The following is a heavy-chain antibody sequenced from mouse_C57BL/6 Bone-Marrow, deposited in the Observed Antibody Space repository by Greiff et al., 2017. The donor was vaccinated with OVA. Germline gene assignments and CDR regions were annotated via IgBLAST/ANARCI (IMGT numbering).Heavy chain of an antibody. J-gene: IGHJ2*01. D-gene: IGHD2-5*01. CDR3: TRGGSNIYFDY. CDR2: ISSGGDYI. V-gene: IGHV5-9-1*02. CDR1: GFTFSSYA. Sequence: EVMLVESGEGLVKPGGSLKLSCAASGFTFSSYAMSWVRQTPEKRLEWVAYISSGGDYIYYADTVKGRFTISRDNARNTLYLQMSSLKSEDTAMYYCTRGGSNIYFDYWGQGTTLTVSS.